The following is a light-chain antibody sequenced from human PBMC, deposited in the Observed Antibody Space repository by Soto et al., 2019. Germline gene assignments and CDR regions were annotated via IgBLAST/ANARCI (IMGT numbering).Light chain of an antibody. CDR2: GAS. CDR3: QQYNDWPRP. CDR1: QSFSSN. J-gene: IGKJ2*01. V-gene: IGKV3-15*01. Sequence: EIVMTQSPKNMSVSPGERVTLSCRASQSFSSNLAWYQHKPGQAPRLLIYGASTTATDVPPRFSGSGSGTEFTLTISNLQSEDFAVYYCQQYNDWPRPFG.